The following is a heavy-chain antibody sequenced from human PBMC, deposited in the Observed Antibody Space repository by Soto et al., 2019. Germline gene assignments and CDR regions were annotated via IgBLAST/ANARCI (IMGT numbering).Heavy chain of an antibody. J-gene: IGHJ6*02. D-gene: IGHD2-2*01. V-gene: IGHV1-2*04. CDR2: INPNSGGT. Sequence: QVPLVQSGAEVKKPGASVKVSCKASGYTFTGYYMHWVRQAPGQGLEWMGWINPNSGGTNYAQKFQGWVTMTRDTSISTAYMELSRLRSDDTAVYYCARGDCSSTSCYLYYGMDVWGQGTTVTVSS. CDR3: ARGDCSSTSCYLYYGMDV. CDR1: GYTFTGYY.